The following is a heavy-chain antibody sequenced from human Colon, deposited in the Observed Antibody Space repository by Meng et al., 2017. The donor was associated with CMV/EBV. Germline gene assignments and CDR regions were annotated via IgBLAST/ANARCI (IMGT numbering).Heavy chain of an antibody. CDR2: IYSNGRI. Sequence: VQLPESGPGLVKPSGTLSLTCTGSGGSISGHYWTWIRRPAGEGLQWLGRIYSNGRIDENYSLRSRVTISVDTSKNQLSLRLTSVTAADTAVYYCGRAGARGVPIDVWGRGTLVTVSS. CDR1: GGSISGHY. CDR3: GRAGARGVPIDV. V-gene: IGHV4-4*07. D-gene: IGHD3-10*01. J-gene: IGHJ1*01.